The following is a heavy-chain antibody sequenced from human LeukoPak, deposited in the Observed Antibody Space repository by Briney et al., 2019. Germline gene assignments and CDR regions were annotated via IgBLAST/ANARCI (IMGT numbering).Heavy chain of an antibody. Sequence: GGSLRLSCAASGFTFSSYWMGWVRQAPGKGLEWVANIKQDGSEKYYVDSVKGRFTISRDNAKNSLYLQMNSLRAEDTAVYYCARDKGTMILDAFDIWGQGTMVTVSS. CDR1: GFTFSSYW. CDR3: ARDKGTMILDAFDI. V-gene: IGHV3-7*01. D-gene: IGHD3-22*01. J-gene: IGHJ3*02. CDR2: IKQDGSEK.